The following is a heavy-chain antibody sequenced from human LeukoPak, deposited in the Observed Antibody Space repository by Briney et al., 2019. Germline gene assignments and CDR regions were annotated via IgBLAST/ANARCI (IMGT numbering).Heavy chain of an antibody. CDR2: ISASGGGT. CDR1: GFTFSSYA. Sequence: PGGSLRLSCAASGFTFSSYAMSWVRQAPGKGLEWVSAISASGGGTYYADSVKGRFAISRDNSKNTLYLQMNSLRAEDTAVYYCARSLGYCRNTNCYIYYYGLDVWGQGTTVTVSS. CDR3: ARSLGYCRNTNCYIYYYGLDV. J-gene: IGHJ6*02. V-gene: IGHV3-23*01. D-gene: IGHD2-2*02.